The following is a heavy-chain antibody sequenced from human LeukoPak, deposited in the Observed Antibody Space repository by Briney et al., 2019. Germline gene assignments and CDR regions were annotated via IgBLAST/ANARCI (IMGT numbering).Heavy chain of an antibody. D-gene: IGHD5-18*01. V-gene: IGHV1-69*13. CDR3: ASGAPGYSIDY. CDR1: GYTFTGYY. Sequence: ASVKVSCKASGYTFTGYYMHWVRQAPGQGLEWMGGIIPIFGTANYAQKFQGRVTITADESTSTAYMELSSLRSEDTAVYYCASGAPGYSIDYWGQGTLVTVSS. CDR2: IIPIFGTA. J-gene: IGHJ4*02.